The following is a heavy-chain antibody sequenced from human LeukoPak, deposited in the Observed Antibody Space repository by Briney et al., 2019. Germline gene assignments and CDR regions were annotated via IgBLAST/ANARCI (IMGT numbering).Heavy chain of an antibody. J-gene: IGHJ4*02. Sequence: ASVKASCKASGYTFTSYGISWVRQAPGQGLEWMGWISAYNGNTNYEQKLQGRVTVTTDTSTSTVYMELRSLRSDDTAVYYCARAASGSGWYGGDYWGQGTLVTVSS. CDR1: GYTFTSYG. CDR3: ARAASGSGWYGGDY. V-gene: IGHV1-18*01. D-gene: IGHD6-19*01. CDR2: ISAYNGNT.